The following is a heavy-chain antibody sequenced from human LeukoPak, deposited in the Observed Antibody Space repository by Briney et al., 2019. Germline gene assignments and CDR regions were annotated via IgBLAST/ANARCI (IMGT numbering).Heavy chain of an antibody. V-gene: IGHV4-38-2*02. CDR2: IYHSGST. D-gene: IGHD1-26*01. CDR1: GYSISSGYY. Sequence: PSETLSLTCTVSGYSISSGYYWGWIRQPPGKGLEWIGSIYHSGSTYYNPSLKSRVTISVDTSKNQFSLKLSSVTAADTAVYYCARDPSIVGAMTAGSRWGQGTLVTVSS. J-gene: IGHJ4*02. CDR3: ARDPSIVGAMTAGSR.